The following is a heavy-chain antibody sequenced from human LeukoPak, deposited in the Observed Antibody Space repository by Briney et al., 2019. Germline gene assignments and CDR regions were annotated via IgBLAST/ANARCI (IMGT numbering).Heavy chain of an antibody. V-gene: IGHV1-8*01. J-gene: IGHJ6*03. D-gene: IGHD3-3*01. Sequence: ASVKVSCTASGYTFTSYDINWVRQATGQGLEWMGWMNPNSGNTGYAQKFQGRVTMTRNTSINTAYLELSSLRSEDTAVYYCARGVLRFLEWLPRYYYYYYMDVWGKGTTVTVSS. CDR2: MNPNSGNT. CDR3: ARGVLRFLEWLPRYYYYYYMDV. CDR1: GYTFTSYD.